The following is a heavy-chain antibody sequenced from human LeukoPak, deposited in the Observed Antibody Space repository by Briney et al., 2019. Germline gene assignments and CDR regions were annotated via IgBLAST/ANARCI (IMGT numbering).Heavy chain of an antibody. J-gene: IGHJ4*02. V-gene: IGHV4-59*01. D-gene: IGHD1-7*01. Sequence: SETLSLTCTVSGGSISSYYWSWIRQPPGKGLEWIGYIYYSGSTNYNPSLKSRVTISVDTSKNQFSLKLSSVTAADTAVYYCARESSNWNYGGIDYWGQGTLVTVSS. CDR1: GGSISSYY. CDR2: IYYSGST. CDR3: ARESSNWNYGGIDY.